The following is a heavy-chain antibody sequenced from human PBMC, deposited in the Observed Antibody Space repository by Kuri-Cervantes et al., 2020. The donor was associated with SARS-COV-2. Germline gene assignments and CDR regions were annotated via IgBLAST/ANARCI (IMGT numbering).Heavy chain of an antibody. V-gene: IGHV1-69*10. J-gene: IGHJ6*02. CDR1: GGTFRNYG. CDR3: ARGGVATPYYAMDV. D-gene: IGHD2-21*01. Sequence: SVKVSCKASGGTFRNYGFSWVRQAPGQRLEWMGGIIPILGPANYAPRFQGRVTITADQSTNIAYVELNSLTSEDTAVYYCARGGVATPYYAMDVWGQGTTVTVSS. CDR2: IIPILGPA.